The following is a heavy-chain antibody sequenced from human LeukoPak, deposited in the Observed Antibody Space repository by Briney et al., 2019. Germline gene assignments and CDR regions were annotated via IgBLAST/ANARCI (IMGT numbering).Heavy chain of an antibody. V-gene: IGHV3-30*18. Sequence: GGSLRLSCAVSGFTFSSYGMHWVRQAPGKGLEWVAVISYDGSNKYYADSVKGRFTISRDNSKNTLYLQMNSLRAEDTAVYYCAKPPVPSGVYYFDYWGQGTLVTVSS. D-gene: IGHD5-12*01. J-gene: IGHJ4*02. CDR1: GFTFSSYG. CDR3: AKPPVPSGVYYFDY. CDR2: ISYDGSNK.